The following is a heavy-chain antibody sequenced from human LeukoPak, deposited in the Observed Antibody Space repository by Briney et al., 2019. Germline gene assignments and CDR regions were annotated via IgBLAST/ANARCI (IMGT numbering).Heavy chain of an antibody. J-gene: IGHJ4*02. CDR2: INPNSGGT. Sequence: ASVKVSCKASGYTFTDYYVHWVRQAPGQGLEWMGWINPNSGGTNYAQKFQGRVTMTRDTSISTAYMEPSRLRSDDTAVYYCAREGPIVGATHLVDYWGQGTLVTVSS. D-gene: IGHD1-26*01. CDR1: GYTFTDYY. V-gene: IGHV1-2*02. CDR3: AREGPIVGATHLVDY.